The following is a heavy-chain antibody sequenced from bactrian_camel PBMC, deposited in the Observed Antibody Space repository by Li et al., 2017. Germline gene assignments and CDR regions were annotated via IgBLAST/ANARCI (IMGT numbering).Heavy chain of an antibody. CDR1: GFTFSSYS. D-gene: IGHD6*01. CDR2: IYSDGRNT. V-gene: IGHV3-2*01. Sequence: HVQLVESGGALVQPGGSLRLSCAASGFTFSSYSVNWVRQAPGKGLEWVSSIYSDGRNTYYADSVKGRFTISRDNAKNTVYLQMNSLKSEDTALYYCATTDGVNTVYNYWGQGTQVTVS. CDR3: ATTDGVNTVYNY. J-gene: IGHJ4*01.